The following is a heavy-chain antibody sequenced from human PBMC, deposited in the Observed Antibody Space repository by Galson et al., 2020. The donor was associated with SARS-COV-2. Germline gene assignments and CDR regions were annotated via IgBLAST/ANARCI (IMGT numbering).Heavy chain of an antibody. CDR3: GRGLGRGGELFDY. CDR1: GGSISSGGYY. CDR2: IYYSGST. Sequence: SETLSLTCTVSGGSISSGGYYWSWIRQHPGKGLEWIGYIYYSGSTYYNPSLKSRVTISVDTSKNQFSLKLSSVPAADTAVYCCGRGLGRGGELFDYWGQGTLVTVSS. D-gene: IGHD3-10*01. J-gene: IGHJ4*02. V-gene: IGHV4-31*03.